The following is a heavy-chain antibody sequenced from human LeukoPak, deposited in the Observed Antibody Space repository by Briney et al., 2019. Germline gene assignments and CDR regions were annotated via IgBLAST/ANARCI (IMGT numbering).Heavy chain of an antibody. CDR1: GYTFTGHY. J-gene: IGHJ4*02. Sequence: ASVKVSCKASGYTFTGHYMHWVRQAPGQGLEWMGWINPNSGGTNYAQKFQGRVPMTRDTSISTAYMELSRLRSDDTAVYYCARARSGTGNDYWGQGTLVTVSS. D-gene: IGHD6-13*01. V-gene: IGHV1-2*02. CDR2: INPNSGGT. CDR3: ARARSGTGNDY.